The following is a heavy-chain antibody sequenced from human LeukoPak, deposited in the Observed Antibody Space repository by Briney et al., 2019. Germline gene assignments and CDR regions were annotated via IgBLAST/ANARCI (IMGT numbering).Heavy chain of an antibody. V-gene: IGHV3-53*01. CDR1: GFTVSSNY. J-gene: IGHJ3*02. CDR2: IFSGGTT. D-gene: IGHD2-15*01. Sequence: PGGSLRLSCAASGFTVSSNYMSWVRQAPGKGLEWVSVIFSGGTTYYADSVKGRFTISRDNAKKSLYLQTNSLRAEDTAVYYCAGSRVPGAVDIWGQGTMVTVSS. CDR3: AGSRVPGAVDI.